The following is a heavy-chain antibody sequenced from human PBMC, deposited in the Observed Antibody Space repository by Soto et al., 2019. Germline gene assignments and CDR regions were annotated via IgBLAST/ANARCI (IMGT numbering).Heavy chain of an antibody. D-gene: IGHD3-10*01. CDR3: THRLSYYSSGTTHWDY. CDR2: IYWDDDK. J-gene: IGHJ4*02. Sequence: ESGPTLVNPTQTLTLTCTFSGFSFDTSGVAVGWIRQSPGGALEWLTVIYWDDDKRYSPSLKDRLTISKDTSKSQVVLTMTNMDAADTGTYFCTHRLSYYSSGTTHWDYWGQGTLVTVSS. CDR1: GFSFDTSGVA. V-gene: IGHV2-5*02.